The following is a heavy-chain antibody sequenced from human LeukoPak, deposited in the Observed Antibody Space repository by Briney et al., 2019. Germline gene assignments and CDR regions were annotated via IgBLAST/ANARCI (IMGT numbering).Heavy chain of an antibody. CDR3: ARGGGGSWYGTVDY. CDR1: GGSMSSYY. J-gene: IGHJ4*02. V-gene: IGHV4-59*01. CDR2: FHYSGST. D-gene: IGHD6-13*01. Sequence: SETLSPTCTVAGGSMSSYYWNWIRQPPGKGLEWIGYFHYSGSTNYNPSLKSRATISVDTSKNQFSLKLSSVTAADTAMYYCARGGGGSWYGTVDYWGQGTLVTVSS.